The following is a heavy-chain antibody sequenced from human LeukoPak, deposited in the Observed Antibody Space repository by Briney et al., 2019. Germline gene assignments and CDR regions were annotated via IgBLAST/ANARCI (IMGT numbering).Heavy chain of an antibody. CDR3: ARGGDPDY. J-gene: IGHJ4*02. CDR1: GFTFSSYN. Sequence: GGSLRLSCAASGFTFSSYNLNWVRQAPGKGLEWVSYISSSSGAIYYADSVKGRFTISRDNAKNSLYLQMNSLRAEDTAVYYCARGGDPDYWGQGTLVTVSS. CDR2: ISSSSGAI. V-gene: IGHV3-48*04. D-gene: IGHD2-21*02.